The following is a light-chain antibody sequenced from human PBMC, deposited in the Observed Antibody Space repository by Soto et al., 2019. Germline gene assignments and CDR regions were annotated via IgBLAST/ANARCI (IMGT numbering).Light chain of an antibody. J-gene: IGKJ1*01. CDR2: GAS. V-gene: IGKV3-20*01. CDR3: QQYGSSPRT. CDR1: QIVSSSY. Sequence: EIVLTQSPGTLSLSPGERATLSCRASQIVSSSYLAWYQQKPGQAPRLLIYGASSRATGIPDRFSGSGSGTDFTLTISRLEPEDFAVYYCQQYGSSPRTFGQGIKVEIK.